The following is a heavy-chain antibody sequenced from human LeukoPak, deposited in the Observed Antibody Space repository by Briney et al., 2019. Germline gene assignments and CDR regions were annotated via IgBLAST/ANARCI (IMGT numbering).Heavy chain of an antibody. D-gene: IGHD3-22*01. CDR2: INQGGSGI. J-gene: IGHJ4*02. V-gene: IGHV3-7*05. CDR1: GFSFSSNW. Sequence: GGSLRLSCAASGFSFSSNWMSWVRQAPGKGLEWVANINQGGSGIYYVDSVKGRFTISRDNAKNSLYLQMHSLRAEDTAVYYCAVDWYDSSGYGTFDYWGQGTLVTVSS. CDR3: AVDWYDSSGYGTFDY.